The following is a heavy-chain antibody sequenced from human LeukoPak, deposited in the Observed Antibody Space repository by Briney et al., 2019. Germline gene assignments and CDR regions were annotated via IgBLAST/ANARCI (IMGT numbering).Heavy chain of an antibody. CDR1: GYPFTTWE. V-gene: IGHV1-8*01. CDR3: ARGPRNDP. D-gene: IGHD1-14*01. Sequence: ASVKVSCKTSGYPFTTWEINWVRQAAGQELEWMGWVHPNSGNTAYAQKFQGRVTMTRDTSISTAYMELSGLRSDDTAVYFCARGPRNDPWRQGTLVTVSA. J-gene: IGHJ5*02. CDR2: VHPNSGNT.